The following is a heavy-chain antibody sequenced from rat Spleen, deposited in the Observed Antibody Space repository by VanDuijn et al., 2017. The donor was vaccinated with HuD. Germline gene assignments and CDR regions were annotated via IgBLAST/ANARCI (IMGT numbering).Heavy chain of an antibody. CDR2: ISYDGDTT. Sequence: EVQLVESGGGLVQPGRSLKLSCAASGFTFSNYGLAWVRQAPKKGLEWVAYISYDGDTTYYRDSLKGRFTISRDNAKSTLNLQMDSLRSEDTATYYCARRHYGYTDYFDYWGQGVMVTVSS. J-gene: IGHJ2*01. D-gene: IGHD1-9*01. CDR1: GFTFSNYG. CDR3: ARRHYGYTDYFDY. V-gene: IGHV5-7*01.